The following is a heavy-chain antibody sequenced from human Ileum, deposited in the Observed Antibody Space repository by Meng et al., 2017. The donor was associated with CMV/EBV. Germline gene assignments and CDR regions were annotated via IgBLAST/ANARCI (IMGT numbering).Heavy chain of an antibody. J-gene: IGHJ4*02. Sequence: VYWVESGGGLVKPGGSLRLSCAASGFTFSTFGMNWVRQAPGKGPEWVSYISASGGPIYYADSVKGRFTISRDDAKNSLYLQMNNLRAEDTAVYYCARGFYYGLHWGQGTLVTVSS. CDR3: ARGFYYGLH. V-gene: IGHV3-21*01. CDR1: GFTFSTFG. D-gene: IGHD3-10*01. CDR2: ISASGGPI.